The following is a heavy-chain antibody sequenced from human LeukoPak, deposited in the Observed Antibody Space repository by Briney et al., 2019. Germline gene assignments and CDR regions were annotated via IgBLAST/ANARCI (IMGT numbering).Heavy chain of an antibody. Sequence: SETLSLTCTVSGGSISSYYWSWIRQPPGKGLEWIGYIYYSGSTNYNPSLKSRVTISVDTSKNQFSLKLSSVTAADTAVYYCAREYSSGWPYLGGNWFDPWGQGTLVTVSS. CDR2: IYYSGST. J-gene: IGHJ5*02. V-gene: IGHV4-59*01. CDR3: AREYSSGWPYLGGNWFDP. D-gene: IGHD6-19*01. CDR1: GGSISSYY.